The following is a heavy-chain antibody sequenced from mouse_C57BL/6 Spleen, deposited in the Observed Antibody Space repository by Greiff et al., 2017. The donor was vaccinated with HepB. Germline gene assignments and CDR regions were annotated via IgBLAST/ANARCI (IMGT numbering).Heavy chain of an antibody. J-gene: IGHJ1*03. CDR3: ARPPPGHYGSSYWYFDV. CDR1: GYSFTDYN. V-gene: IGHV1-39*01. Sequence: VQRQQSGPELVKPGASVKISCKASGYSFTDYNMNWVKQSNGKSLEWIGVINHNHGTTSYNQKFKGKATLTVDQSSSTAYMQLKSLTSEDSAVYYGARPPPGHYGSSYWYFDVWGTGTTVTVSS. D-gene: IGHD1-1*01. CDR2: INHNHGTT.